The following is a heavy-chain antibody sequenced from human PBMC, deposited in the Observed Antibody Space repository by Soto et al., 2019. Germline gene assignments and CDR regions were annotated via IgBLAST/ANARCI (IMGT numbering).Heavy chain of an antibody. Sequence: QVQLVQSGAEVKKPGASVKVSCKASGYTFTSYAMHWVRQAPGQRLEWMGWINAGNGNTKYSQKFQGRVTITRDTSASTAYMELSSLRSEDTAVYYCARVTSGSGYEYYFDYWGQGTLVTVSS. CDR3: ARVTSGSGYEYYFDY. CDR1: GYTFTSYA. D-gene: IGHD5-12*01. J-gene: IGHJ4*02. CDR2: INAGNGNT. V-gene: IGHV1-3*01.